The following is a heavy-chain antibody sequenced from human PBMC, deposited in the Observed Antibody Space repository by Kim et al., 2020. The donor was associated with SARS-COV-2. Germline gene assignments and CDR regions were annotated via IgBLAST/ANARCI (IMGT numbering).Heavy chain of an antibody. Sequence: ASVKVSCKASGYTFTSYDINWVRQATGQGLEWMGWMNPNSGNTGYAQKFQGRVTMTRNTSISTAYMELSSLRSEDTAVYYCARGGYYSSSSGPLYYYYYGMDVWGQWTTVTVSS. J-gene: IGHJ6*02. D-gene: IGHD6-6*01. CDR1: GYTFTSYD. V-gene: IGHV1-8*01. CDR3: ARGGYYSSSSGPLYYYYYGMDV. CDR2: MNPNSGNT.